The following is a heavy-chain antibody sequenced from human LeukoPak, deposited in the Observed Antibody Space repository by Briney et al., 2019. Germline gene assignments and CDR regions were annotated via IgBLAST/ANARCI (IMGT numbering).Heavy chain of an antibody. CDR3: ARRSALSDYSSPGVDY. J-gene: IGHJ4*02. Sequence: ASVKVSCKASGYTFTSYDINWVRQATGQGLEWMGWMNPNSGNTGYAQKFQGRVTMTRNTSISTAYMELSSLTSEDTAVYYCARRSALSDYSSPGVDYWGQGTLVTVSS. CDR1: GYTFTSYD. D-gene: IGHD4-11*01. CDR2: MNPNSGNT. V-gene: IGHV1-8*01.